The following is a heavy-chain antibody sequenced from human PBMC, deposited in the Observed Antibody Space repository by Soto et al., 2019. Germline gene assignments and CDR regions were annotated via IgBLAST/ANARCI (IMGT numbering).Heavy chain of an antibody. J-gene: IGHJ5*02. CDR1: GGSVSSGSYY. CDR2: IYYSGST. CDR3: ARDGSPAIASLWFGERWFDP. D-gene: IGHD3-10*01. Sequence: QVQLQESGPGLVKPSETLSLTCTVSGGSVSSGSYYWSWIRQPPGKGLEWIGYIYYSGSTNYNPSLKSRVTISVDTSKNQFSLKLSSVTAADTAVYYCARDGSPAIASLWFGERWFDPWGQGTLVTVSS. V-gene: IGHV4-61*01.